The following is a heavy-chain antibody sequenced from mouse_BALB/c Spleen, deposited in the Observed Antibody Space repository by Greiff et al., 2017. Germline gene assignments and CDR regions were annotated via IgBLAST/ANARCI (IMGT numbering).Heavy chain of an antibody. J-gene: IGHJ2*01. D-gene: IGHD2-12*01. CDR1: GYTFTSYW. V-gene: IGHV1-69*02. CDR2: IDPSDSYT. Sequence: QVQLKESGAELVKPGASVKLSCKASGYTFTSYWMHWVKQRPGQGLEWIGEIDPSDSYTNYNKKFKGKATLTVDKSSSTAYMQLSSLTSEDSAVYYCAARYDRRVDYWGQGTTLTVSS. CDR3: AARYDRRVDY.